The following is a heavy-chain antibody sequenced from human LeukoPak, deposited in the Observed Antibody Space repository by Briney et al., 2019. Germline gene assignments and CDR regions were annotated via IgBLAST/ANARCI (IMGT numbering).Heavy chain of an antibody. V-gene: IGHV3-23*01. CDR2: ISGSGGST. D-gene: IGHD3-22*01. J-gene: IGHJ4*02. CDR3: AKSTAGYYYDSSGYAIDY. Sequence: GGSLRLSCAASGFTVSSNYMSWVRQAPGKGLEWVSAISGSGGSTYYADSVKGRFTISRDNSKNTLYLQMNSLRAEDTAVYYCAKSTAGYYYDSSGYAIDYWGQGTLVTVSS. CDR1: GFTVSSNY.